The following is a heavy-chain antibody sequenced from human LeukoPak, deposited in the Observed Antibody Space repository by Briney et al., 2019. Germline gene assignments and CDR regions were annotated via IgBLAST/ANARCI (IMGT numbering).Heavy chain of an antibody. J-gene: IGHJ5*02. Sequence: ASVKVSCKVSGYTLTELSMHWVRQAPGKGLEWMGGFDPEDGETIYAQKFQGRVTMTEDTSTDTAYMELSSLRSEDTAVYYCATDRFFRAVAGNPAVVGDNWFDPWGQGTLVTVSS. CDR3: ATDRFFRAVAGNPAVVGDNWFDP. CDR2: FDPEDGET. CDR1: GYTLTELS. V-gene: IGHV1-24*01. D-gene: IGHD6-19*01.